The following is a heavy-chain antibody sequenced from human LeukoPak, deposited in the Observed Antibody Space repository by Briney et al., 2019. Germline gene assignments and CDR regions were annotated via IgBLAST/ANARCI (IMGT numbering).Heavy chain of an antibody. CDR3: AREDSYDSWYWFGP. V-gene: IGHV1-18*01. CDR1: GYTFTSYG. D-gene: IGHD6-13*01. J-gene: IGHJ5*02. Sequence: ASVKVSCKASGYTFTSYGISWVRQAPGQGLEWMGWISAYNDNTNYAQKLQGRVTMTTDTSTSTAYMELRSLRSDDTAVYYCAREDSYDSWYWFGPWGQGTLVTVSS. CDR2: ISAYNDNT.